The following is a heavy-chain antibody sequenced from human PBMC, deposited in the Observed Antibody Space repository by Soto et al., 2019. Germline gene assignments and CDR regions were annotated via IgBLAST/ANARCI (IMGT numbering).Heavy chain of an antibody. Sequence: VGSLRLSCAASGFTFSSYAMSWVRQAPGKGMEWVSAISGSGGSTYYADSVKGRFTISRDNSKNTLYLQMNSLRAEDTAVYYCAKDAGSYYYGSGSLGGYWYFDLWGRGTLVTVSS. D-gene: IGHD3-10*01. CDR1: GFTFSSYA. CDR3: AKDAGSYYYGSGSLGGYWYFDL. J-gene: IGHJ2*01. CDR2: ISGSGGST. V-gene: IGHV3-23*01.